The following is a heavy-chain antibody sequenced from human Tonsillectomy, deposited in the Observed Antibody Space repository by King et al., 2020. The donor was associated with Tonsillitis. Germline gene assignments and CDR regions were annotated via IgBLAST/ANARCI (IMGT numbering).Heavy chain of an antibody. V-gene: IGHV3-30*18. D-gene: IGHD3-10*01. Sequence: VQLVESGGGVVQPGKSLRLSCAASGFSFSDYCIHWVRQAPGKGLEWVSIISYDGSDIYQADSVKGRITMSRDNSRNTVYLPMNSVRPEDAALYYCAKDVRRYGSGSFPDDWGQXTLVTVSS. J-gene: IGHJ4*02. CDR3: AKDVRRYGSGSFPDD. CDR2: ISYDGSDI. CDR1: GFSFSDYC.